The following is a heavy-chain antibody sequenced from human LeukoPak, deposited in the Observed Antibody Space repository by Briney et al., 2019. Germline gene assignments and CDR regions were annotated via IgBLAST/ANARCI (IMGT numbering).Heavy chain of an antibody. CDR2: IIGSGGST. V-gene: IGHV3-23*01. CDR3: AKDRGVLRFLEWLSIDY. J-gene: IGHJ4*02. CDR1: GFTFSSYA. Sequence: GGSLRLSCAASGFTFSSYAMSWVRQAPRKGLEWVSAIIGSGGSTYYADSVKGRFTISRDNSKNTLYLQMNSLRAEDTAVYYCAKDRGVLRFLEWLSIDYWGQGTLVTVSS. D-gene: IGHD3-3*01.